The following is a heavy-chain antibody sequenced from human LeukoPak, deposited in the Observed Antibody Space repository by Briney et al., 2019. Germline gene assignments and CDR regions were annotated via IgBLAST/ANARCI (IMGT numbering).Heavy chain of an antibody. CDR1: GGSISSYY. V-gene: IGHV4-59*01. CDR2: IYYSGST. D-gene: IGHD1-26*01. Sequence: SETLSLTCTVYGGSISSYYWSWIRQPPGKGLEWIGYIYYSGSTNYNPSLKSRVTISVDTSKNQFSLKLSSVTAADTAVYYCARDRYSGSYYTHYYYYGMDVWGQGTTVTVSS. J-gene: IGHJ6*02. CDR3: ARDRYSGSYYTHYYYYGMDV.